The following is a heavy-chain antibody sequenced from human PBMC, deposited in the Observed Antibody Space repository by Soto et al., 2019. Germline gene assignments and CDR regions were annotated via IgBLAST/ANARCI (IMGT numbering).Heavy chain of an antibody. Sequence: ASVKVSCKASGYTFTSYGISWVRQAPGQGLEWMGWISAYNGNTNYAQKLQGRVTMSTDTSTSTAYMELRSLRSDDTAVYYCVVAAQPYYFDYWGQGTLVTVSS. CDR2: ISAYNGNT. CDR1: GYTFTSYG. J-gene: IGHJ4*02. CDR3: VVAAQPYYFDY. V-gene: IGHV1-18*01. D-gene: IGHD2-15*01.